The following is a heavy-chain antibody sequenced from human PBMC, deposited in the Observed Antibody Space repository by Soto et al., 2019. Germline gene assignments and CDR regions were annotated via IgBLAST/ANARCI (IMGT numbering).Heavy chain of an antibody. D-gene: IGHD2-2*01. J-gene: IGHJ4*02. CDR1: GFTFSSYG. CDR3: ATDQEDY. CDR2: IWYDGSNK. Sequence: QVQLVESGGGVVQPGRSLRLSCAASGFTFSSYGMHWVRQAPGKGLEWVAVIWYDGSNKNYADSVKGRFTISRDNSKNTLYLQMNSLRAEDTAVYYCATDQEDYWGQGTLVTVSS. V-gene: IGHV3-33*01.